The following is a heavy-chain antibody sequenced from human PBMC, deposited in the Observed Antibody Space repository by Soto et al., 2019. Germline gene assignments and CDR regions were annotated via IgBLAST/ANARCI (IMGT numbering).Heavy chain of an antibody. V-gene: IGHV1-18*01. CDR2: ISASNGDT. J-gene: IGHJ6*03. D-gene: IGHD3-10*01. CDR1: GYTFTSHG. Sequence: QVQLVQSGAEVKKPGASVKVSCKASGYTFTSHGISWVRQAPGQGPEWMGWISASNGDTNYAQKFQGRLTVTTDTSTSTGYMELRSVRSEYTAVYYCARMVRGSNIDNYHYMDVWGTGTTVTVSS. CDR3: ARMVRGSNIDNYHYMDV.